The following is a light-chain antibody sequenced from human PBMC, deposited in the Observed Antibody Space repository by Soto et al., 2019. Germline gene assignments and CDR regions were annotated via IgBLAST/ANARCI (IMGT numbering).Light chain of an antibody. CDR2: GES. J-gene: IGKJ5*01. CDR1: QSVSSN. CDR3: QKYNNWPIT. Sequence: LMTQSPATLSLSPGDSATLSCRASQSVSSNLAWYQQKTGQAPRILIYGESTRATGIPDRLSGSGSGTELNLTISRLQSEDFAVYYCQKYNNWPITFGQGTRLEIK. V-gene: IGKV3D-15*01.